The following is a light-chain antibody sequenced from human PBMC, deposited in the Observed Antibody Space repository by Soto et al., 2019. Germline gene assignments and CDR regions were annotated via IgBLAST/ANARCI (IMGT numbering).Light chain of an antibody. Sequence: QSVLTQPPSASGTPGQRVTISCSGSSSNIGSNTVNWYQQLPGTAPKLLVFSNNERPSGVPDRFSGSKSGTSGSLAISGLQSEDEADYYCAAWDDRLNGPVFGGGTKLTVL. CDR2: SNN. CDR1: SSNIGSNT. CDR3: AAWDDRLNGPV. V-gene: IGLV1-44*01. J-gene: IGLJ2*01.